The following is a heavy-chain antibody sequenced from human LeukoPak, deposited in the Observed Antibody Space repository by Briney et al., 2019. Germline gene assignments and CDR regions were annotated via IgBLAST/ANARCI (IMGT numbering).Heavy chain of an antibody. Sequence: GESLRLSCAVSGFTFNSYAMTWVRQAPGKGLEWVSFISGNGVSTYYADSVKGRFTISRDNSKNTLYLQINSLRAEDTAVYYCAKGRGSGWAMFDYWGQGTLVTVSS. J-gene: IGHJ4*02. D-gene: IGHD6-19*01. V-gene: IGHV3-23*01. CDR2: ISGNGVST. CDR3: AKGRGSGWAMFDY. CDR1: GFTFNSYA.